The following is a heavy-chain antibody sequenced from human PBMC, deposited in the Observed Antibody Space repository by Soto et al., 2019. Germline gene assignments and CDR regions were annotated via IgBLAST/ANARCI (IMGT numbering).Heavy chain of an antibody. Sequence: GGSLRLSCAASGFTFSSYWMHWVRQAPGKGLVWVSRINSDGSSTSYADSVKGRFTISRDNAKNTLYLQMNSLRAEDTAVYYCARGPRGFYYGMDVWGQGTTVTVSS. CDR2: INSDGSST. J-gene: IGHJ6*02. V-gene: IGHV3-74*01. CDR1: GFTFSSYW. CDR3: ARGPRGFYYGMDV.